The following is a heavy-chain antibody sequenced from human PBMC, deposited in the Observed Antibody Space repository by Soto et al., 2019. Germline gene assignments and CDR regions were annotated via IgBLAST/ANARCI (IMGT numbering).Heavy chain of an antibody. CDR2: ISGSGGST. Sequence: GGSLRLSCAASGFTFSSYAMSWVRQAPGKGLEWVSAISGSGGSTYYADSVKGRFTISRDNSKNTLYLQMNSLRAEDTAVYYCANKHYYDSSGYLLDTPRFDYWGQGTLVTVSS. V-gene: IGHV3-23*01. CDR1: GFTFSSYA. CDR3: ANKHYYDSSGYLLDTPRFDY. J-gene: IGHJ4*02. D-gene: IGHD3-22*01.